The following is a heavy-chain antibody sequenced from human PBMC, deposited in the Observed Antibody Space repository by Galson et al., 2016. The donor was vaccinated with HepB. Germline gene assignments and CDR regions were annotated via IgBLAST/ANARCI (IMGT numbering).Heavy chain of an antibody. J-gene: IGHJ4*02. CDR1: GGSISGSSYW. CDR2: IYYSGST. CDR3: MRYSWDSFMDWN. D-gene: IGHD1-7*01. Sequence: SETLSLTCTVSGGSISGSSYWWGWIRQPPGKGLEWIGSIYYSGSTHYNPSLKSRVTISVDTSKNQFSLKLSSVTAADTAVYYCMRYSWDSFMDWNWGLGTLVTVSS. V-gene: IGHV4-39*01.